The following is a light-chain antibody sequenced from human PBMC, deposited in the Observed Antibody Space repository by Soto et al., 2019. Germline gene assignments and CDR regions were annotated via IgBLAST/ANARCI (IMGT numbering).Light chain of an antibody. CDR3: QQYYSTLLT. CDR2: WAS. CDR1: QSVLYSSNNKNY. J-gene: IGKJ5*01. Sequence: DIVMTQSPDSLAVSLGERATINCKSSQSVLYSSNNKNYLAWYQQKPGQPPKLLIYWASTRESGVPDRFSGSGSGTEFTLTISSLQAEDVAVYYCQQYYSTLLTFGQGTRLEIK. V-gene: IGKV4-1*01.